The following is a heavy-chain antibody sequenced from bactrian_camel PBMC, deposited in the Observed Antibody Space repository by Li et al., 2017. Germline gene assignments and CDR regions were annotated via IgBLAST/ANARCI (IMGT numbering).Heavy chain of an antibody. D-gene: IGHD2*01. V-gene: IGHV3-3*01. CDR3: EADLQWCRSGYFDPYARLGY. Sequence: QVQLVESGGDSVQPGGSLRLTCVVSGHSRGSNCVGWFRLPPGRAPAEREGIAAIRNSGGETWYHDPVKGRFTISRDDAQRTIYLQMNRLEVEDSAIYVCEADLQWCRSGYFDPYARLGYRGQGTQVTV. CDR2: IRNSGGET. J-gene: IGHJ6*01. CDR1: GHSRGSNC.